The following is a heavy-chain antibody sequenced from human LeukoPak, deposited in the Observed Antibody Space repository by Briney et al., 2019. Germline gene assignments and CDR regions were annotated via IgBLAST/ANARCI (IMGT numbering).Heavy chain of an antibody. CDR1: GGSISSYY. Sequence: SETLSLTCTVSGGSISSYYWSWIRQPPGKGLEWIGYIYYSGSTNYNPSLKSRVTISVDTSKNQFSLKLSSVTAADTAVYYCARSGTAPAFDIWGQGTMVTVSS. CDR3: ARSGTAPAFDI. D-gene: IGHD5-18*01. V-gene: IGHV4-59*08. J-gene: IGHJ3*02. CDR2: IYYSGST.